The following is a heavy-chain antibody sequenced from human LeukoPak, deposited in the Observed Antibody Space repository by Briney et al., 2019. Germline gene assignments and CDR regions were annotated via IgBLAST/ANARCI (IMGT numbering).Heavy chain of an antibody. CDR2: INPHSGDT. CDR1: GYTFTGYH. Sequence: GASVKVSCKASGYTFTGYHIHWVRQAPGQGLEWLGRINPHSGDTNHAQKFQGRVTMTRDTSISTAYLELSSLRPDDTAVYYCARSYCTGGSCYSLAYWGQGILVTVSS. V-gene: IGHV1-2*06. D-gene: IGHD2-15*01. J-gene: IGHJ4*02. CDR3: ARSYCTGGSCYSLAY.